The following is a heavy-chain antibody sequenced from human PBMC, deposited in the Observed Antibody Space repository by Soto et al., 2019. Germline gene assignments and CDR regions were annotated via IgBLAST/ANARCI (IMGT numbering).Heavy chain of an antibody. V-gene: IGHV3-49*03. J-gene: IGHJ3*02. CDR3: TRGSHYDFWSPRADAFDI. D-gene: IGHD3-3*01. CDR1: GFTFGDYA. CDR2: IRSKAYGGTT. Sequence: PGGSLRLSCTASGFTFGDYAMSWFRQAPGKGLEWVGFIRSKAYGGTTEYAASVKGRFTISRDDSKSIAYLQMNSLKTEDTAVYYCTRGSHYDFWSPRADAFDIWGQGTMVTVSS.